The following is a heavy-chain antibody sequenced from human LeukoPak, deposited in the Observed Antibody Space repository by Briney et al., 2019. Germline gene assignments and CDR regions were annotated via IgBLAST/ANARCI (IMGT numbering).Heavy chain of an antibody. CDR1: GYTFTGYY. J-gene: IGHJ3*02. V-gene: IGHV1-2*02. D-gene: IGHD4-17*01. CDR3: ARWTTVKNAFDI. Sequence: ASVKGSCKASGYTFTGYYMHWVRQAPGQGLEWMGWINPNSGGTNYAQKFQGRVTMTRDTSISTAYMELSRLRSDDTAVYYCARWTTVKNAFDIWGQGTMVTVSS. CDR2: INPNSGGT.